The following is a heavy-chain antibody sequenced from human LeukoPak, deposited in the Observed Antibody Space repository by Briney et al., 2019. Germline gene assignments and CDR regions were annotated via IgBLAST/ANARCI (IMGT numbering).Heavy chain of an antibody. CDR3: ARGEVVVVAATPDY. V-gene: IGHV3-21*01. D-gene: IGHD2-15*01. CDR1: GFTFSSYS. J-gene: IGHJ4*02. Sequence: GGSLRLSRAASGFTFSSYSMNWVRQAPGKGLEWVSSISSSSSYIYYADSVKGRFTISRDNAKNSLYLQMNSLRAEDTAVYYCARGEVVVVAATPDYWGQGTLVTVSS. CDR2: ISSSSSYI.